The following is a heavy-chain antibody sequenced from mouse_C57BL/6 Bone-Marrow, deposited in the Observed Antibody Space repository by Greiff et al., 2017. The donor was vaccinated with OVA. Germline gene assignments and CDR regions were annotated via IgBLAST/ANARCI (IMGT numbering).Heavy chain of an antibody. CDR1: GFTFTDYY. CDR3: ASPYYYGSSYVWYFDV. J-gene: IGHJ1*03. CDR2: VYPYNGGT. D-gene: IGHD1-1*01. Sequence: EVQLQQSGPVLVKPGPSVKLSCKASGFTFTDYYMHWVKQSPGKSLEWIGLVYPYNGGTSYNQKFKGKATLTVDTSSSTAYMELNSLTSEESAVYYCASPYYYGSSYVWYFDVWGTGTTVTVSS. V-gene: IGHV1-36*01.